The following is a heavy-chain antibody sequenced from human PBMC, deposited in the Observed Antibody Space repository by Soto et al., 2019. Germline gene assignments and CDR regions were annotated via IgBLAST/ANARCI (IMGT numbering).Heavy chain of an antibody. D-gene: IGHD3-10*01. Sequence: PSLSCVSSGITIGSRGMSWARQTPGVVLEWVSTITDTGGDSKYADSVRGRITISRDNSKNTLYLQMSSLSADDSAVYYCARGSKDFYPGSRVFELWGRGTLVTVSS. J-gene: IGHJ4*02. CDR2: ITDTGGDS. V-gene: IGHV3-23*01. CDR3: ARGSKDFYPGSRVFEL. CDR1: GITIGSRG.